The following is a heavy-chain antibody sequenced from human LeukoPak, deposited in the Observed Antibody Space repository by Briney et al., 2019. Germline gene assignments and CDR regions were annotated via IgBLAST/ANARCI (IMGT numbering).Heavy chain of an antibody. CDR2: ISDSGST. V-gene: IGHV4-59*01. Sequence: SETLSLTCTVSGGSIRGYYWSWIRQPPGKRLEWIGYISDSGSTNYNPSLKSRVTISVGTPKSQFSLKLSSVTAADTAVYYCARGRLLEWFDNWGQGTLVSVSS. D-gene: IGHD3-3*01. J-gene: IGHJ5*02. CDR3: ARGRLLEWFDN. CDR1: GGSIRGYY.